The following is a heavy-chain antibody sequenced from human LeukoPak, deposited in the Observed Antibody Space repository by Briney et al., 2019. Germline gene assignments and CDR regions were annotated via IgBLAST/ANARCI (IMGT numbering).Heavy chain of an antibody. CDR2: IIPIFGTA. CDR1: GGTFSSYA. CDR3: ARVRGDVPDV. D-gene: IGHD3-10*01. Sequence: SVKVSCKASGGTFSSYAISWVRQAPGQGLEWMGGIIPIFGTANYAQKLQGRVTMTTDTSTSTAYMELRSLRSDDTAVYYCARVRGDVPDVWGKGTTVTISS. V-gene: IGHV1-69*05. J-gene: IGHJ6*04.